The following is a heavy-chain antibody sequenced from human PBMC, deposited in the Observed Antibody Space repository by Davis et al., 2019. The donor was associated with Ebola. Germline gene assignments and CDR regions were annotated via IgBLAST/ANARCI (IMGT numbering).Heavy chain of an antibody. J-gene: IGHJ5*02. Sequence: GESLKISCKGSGYSFTSYWIGWVRQMPGKGLEWMGIIYPGDSDTRYSPSFQGQVTISADKSISTAYLQWSSLKASDTAMYYCARTSIAVAGTPGSPSPANNWFDPWGQGTLVTVSS. D-gene: IGHD6-19*01. CDR1: GYSFTSYW. CDR2: IYPGDSDT. V-gene: IGHV5-51*01. CDR3: ARTSIAVAGTPGSPSPANNWFDP.